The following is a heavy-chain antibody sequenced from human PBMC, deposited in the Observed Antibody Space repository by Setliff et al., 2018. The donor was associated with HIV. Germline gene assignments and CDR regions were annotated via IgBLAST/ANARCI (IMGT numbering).Heavy chain of an antibody. CDR1: GGAFNDFY. V-gene: IGHV4-34*01. D-gene: IGHD6-19*01. J-gene: IGHJ3*01. Sequence: ETLSLTCAVYGGAFNDFYWGWIRQHPGKGLEWIGEIDHSGSTNNNPSLKSRLTISVDTSKKQFSLRLTSLTAADTAVYFCARFSSTGWRRAFDVWGQGTKVTVSS. CDR2: IDHSGST. CDR3: ARFSSTGWRRAFDV.